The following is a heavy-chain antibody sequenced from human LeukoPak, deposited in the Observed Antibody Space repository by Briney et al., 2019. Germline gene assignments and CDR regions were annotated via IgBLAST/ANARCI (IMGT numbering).Heavy chain of an antibody. CDR3: ARILTGYSSNWYPFDY. D-gene: IGHD6-13*01. V-gene: IGHV3-48*02. CDR1: GFTFSRYS. J-gene: IGHJ4*02. Sequence: GGSLRLSCAASGFTFSRYSMNWVRQAPGKGLEWVSYISSSSSTIYYADSVKGRFIISRDNAKSSLYLQMNSLRDEDTAVYYCARILTGYSSNWYPFDYWGQGTLVIFSS. CDR2: ISSSSSTI.